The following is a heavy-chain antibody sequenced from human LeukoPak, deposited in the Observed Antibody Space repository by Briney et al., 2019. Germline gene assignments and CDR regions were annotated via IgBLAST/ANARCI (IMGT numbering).Heavy chain of an antibody. CDR1: RFTFSSYE. J-gene: IGHJ6*04. CDR2: ISSSGSTI. D-gene: IGHD3-10*02. V-gene: IGHV3-48*03. Sequence: GGSLRLSCAASRFTFSSYEMNWVRQAPGKGLEWDSYISSSGSTIYYADSVKGRFTISRDNAKNSLYLQMNSLRAEDTAVYYCAELGITMIGGVWGKGTTVTISS. CDR3: AELGITMIGGV.